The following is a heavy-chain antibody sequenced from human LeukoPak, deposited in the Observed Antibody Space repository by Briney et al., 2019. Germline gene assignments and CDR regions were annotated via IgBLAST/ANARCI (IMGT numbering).Heavy chain of an antibody. Sequence: PGGSLRLSCAASGFTFSSYWMSWVRQAPGKGLEGVANIKQDGSEKYYVDSVKGRFTISRDNAKNSLYLQMNSLRAEDTAVYYCARDGSLYDFWSGYYAHYFDYWGQGTLVTVSS. J-gene: IGHJ4*02. V-gene: IGHV3-7*01. CDR2: IKQDGSEK. CDR3: ARDGSLYDFWSGYYAHYFDY. CDR1: GFTFSSYW. D-gene: IGHD3-3*01.